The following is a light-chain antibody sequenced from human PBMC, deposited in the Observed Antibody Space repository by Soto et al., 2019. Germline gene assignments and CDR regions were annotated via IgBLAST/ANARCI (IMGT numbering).Light chain of an antibody. V-gene: IGKV3-20*01. J-gene: IGKJ3*01. CDR2: GAS. CDR1: QSVRNTD. Sequence: EIVLTQSPATLSLSPGERATFACRASQSVRNTDLAWYQQKVGQAPRLLIYGASRRATGIPDRFSGSGSGTDFILTISRLEPEDFAMYYCQQYGSSPRFTFAPGTKVDIK. CDR3: QQYGSSPRFT.